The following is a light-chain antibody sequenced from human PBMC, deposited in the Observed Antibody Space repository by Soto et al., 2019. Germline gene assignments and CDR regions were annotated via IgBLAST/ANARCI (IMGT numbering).Light chain of an antibody. V-gene: IGLV2-8*01. CDR1: SSDVGGYNY. CDR3: SSYAGTHIV. J-gene: IGLJ1*01. CDR2: DVT. Sequence: QSVLTQPPSASGSPGQSVTISCTGTSSDVGGYNYVSWYQQHPGKAPKLLIYDVTARPSGVPDRFSGSKSGNTASLTVSGLQAEDEADYYCSSYAGTHIVFGTGTKVTVL.